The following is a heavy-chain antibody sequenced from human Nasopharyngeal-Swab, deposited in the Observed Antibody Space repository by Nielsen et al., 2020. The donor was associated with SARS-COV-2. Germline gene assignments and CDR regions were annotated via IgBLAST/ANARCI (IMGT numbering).Heavy chain of an antibody. V-gene: IGHV3-7*04. D-gene: IGHD3-16*01. Sequence: GESLKISCAASGFTFTNHYMTWVRQAPGKGLEWVANIKQDGGEKFYVDSVKGRFRVSRDNAQNSVYLQMDRLRVEDTAVYYCAREADLMGYDDAFDTWGRGTVVTVSS. CDR2: IKQDGGEK. CDR3: AREADLMGYDDAFDT. J-gene: IGHJ3*02. CDR1: GFTFTNHY.